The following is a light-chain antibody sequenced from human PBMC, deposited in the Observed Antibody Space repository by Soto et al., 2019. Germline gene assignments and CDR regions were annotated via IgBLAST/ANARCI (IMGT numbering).Light chain of an antibody. V-gene: IGKV1-9*01. J-gene: IGKJ4*01. Sequence: DIQLTQSPSFLFASVGDRVTITCRACQDVGHFLAWYQQKPGKAPKLLMYAATTLQNEVPARFRGGGSGTEFTLTITSLQPEDYATYYCQQLDSYLSFTFGGGTKVEIK. CDR2: AAT. CDR3: QQLDSYLSFT. CDR1: QDVGHF.